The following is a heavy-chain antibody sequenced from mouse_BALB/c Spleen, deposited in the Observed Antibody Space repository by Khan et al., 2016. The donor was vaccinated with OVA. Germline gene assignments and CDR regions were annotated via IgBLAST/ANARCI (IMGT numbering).Heavy chain of an antibody. J-gene: IGHJ3*01. Sequence: EVQLQESGPGLVKPSQSLSLTCTVTGYSITSEFAWNWIRQFPGNKLEWMGYIRYSGNTRYNPSLKSLISFTRDTSRNQFFLQLNSVTTEDTATYYCERKDYYDYDPFPYWGQGTLVTVSA. CDR3: ERKDYYDYDPFPY. CDR1: GYSITSEFA. V-gene: IGHV3-2*02. D-gene: IGHD2-4*01. CDR2: IRYSGNT.